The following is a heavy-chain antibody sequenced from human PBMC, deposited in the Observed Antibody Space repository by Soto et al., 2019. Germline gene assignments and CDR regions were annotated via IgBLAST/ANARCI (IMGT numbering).Heavy chain of an antibody. J-gene: IGHJ5*02. V-gene: IGHV1-18*01. CDR2: ISAYNGNT. Sequence: ASVKVSCKASGYTFTSYGISWVRQAPGQGLEWMGWISAYNGNTNYAQKLQGRVTMTTDTSTSTAYMELRSLRSDDTAVYYCARDRFRYYDSSGYYWFDPWGQGTLVTSPQ. CDR3: ARDRFRYYDSSGYYWFDP. CDR1: GYTFTSYG. D-gene: IGHD3-22*01.